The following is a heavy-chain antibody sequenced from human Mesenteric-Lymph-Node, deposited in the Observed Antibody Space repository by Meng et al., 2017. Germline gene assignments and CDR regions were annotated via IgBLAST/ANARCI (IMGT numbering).Heavy chain of an antibody. J-gene: IGHJ4*02. CDR3: ARDSFYGFSDY. Sequence: GGSLRLSCAASGFTFSSYAMHWVRQAPGKGLEWVGNINEDGRQQGYVDSVKGRFTISRDNAKNSLFLQMNSLGTDDTGVYFCARDSFYGFSDYWGQGTLVTVSS. CDR1: GFTFSSYA. V-gene: IGHV3-7*01. D-gene: IGHD5/OR15-5a*01. CDR2: INEDGRQQ.